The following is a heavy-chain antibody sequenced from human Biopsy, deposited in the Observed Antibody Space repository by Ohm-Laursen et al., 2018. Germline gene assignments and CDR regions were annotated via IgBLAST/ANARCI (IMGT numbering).Heavy chain of an antibody. V-gene: IGHV4-38-2*02. CDR1: GYFIISGYY. J-gene: IGHJ6*02. CDR2: VYHSGDT. D-gene: IGHD2/OR15-2a*01. Sequence: GTLSLTCHVSGYFIISGYYWGWIRQSPGKGLEWIGSVYHSGDTYSNPSLNSRVTISADRFKNQVSLKLSSVTAADTAVYYCARAIYCTTSTCYQRGMDVWGQGTTVTVAS. CDR3: ARAIYCTTSTCYQRGMDV.